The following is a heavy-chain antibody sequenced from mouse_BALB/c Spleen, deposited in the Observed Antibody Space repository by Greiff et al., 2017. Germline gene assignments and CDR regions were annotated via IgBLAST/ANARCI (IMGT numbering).Heavy chain of an antibody. CDR2: INPYNGDT. CDR3: AREGFAY. J-gene: IGHJ3*01. CDR1: GYSFTGYF. Sequence: VQLQQSGPELVKPGASVQISCKASGYSFTGYFMNWVMQSHGKSLEWIGRINPYNGDTFYNQKFKGKATLTVDKSSSTAHMELRSLASEDSAVYYCAREGFAYWGQGTLVTVSA. V-gene: IGHV1-20*02.